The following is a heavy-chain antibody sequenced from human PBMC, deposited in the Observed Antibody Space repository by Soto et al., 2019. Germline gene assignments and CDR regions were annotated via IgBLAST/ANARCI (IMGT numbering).Heavy chain of an antibody. CDR1: GAYISDFS. CDR2: ITINGNT. Sequence: SETLSLTCRVSGAYISDFSWSWIRQPAGKGLEWIGRITINGNTQKNPSFKSRVTMSIDTSKNQFSLKLSSVTAADTAVYYCARDSTGWHVRKPEYYFDYWGQGTLVTVSS. CDR3: ARDSTGWHVRKPEYYFDY. V-gene: IGHV4-4*07. J-gene: IGHJ4*02. D-gene: IGHD6-19*01.